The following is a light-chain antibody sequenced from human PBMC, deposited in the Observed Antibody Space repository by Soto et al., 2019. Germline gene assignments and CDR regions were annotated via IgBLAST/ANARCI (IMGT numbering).Light chain of an antibody. V-gene: IGLV2-14*01. CDR2: EVS. J-gene: IGLJ1*01. Sequence: QSLLTQPASVSGSPGQSITISCTGTSSDVGGYNYVSWYQQHPGKAPKLMIYEVSNRPSGVSNRFSGSKSGNTASLTISGLQAEDEADYYCSSYTSSRTRVVGTGTKVTVL. CDR1: SSDVGGYNY. CDR3: SSYTSSRTRV.